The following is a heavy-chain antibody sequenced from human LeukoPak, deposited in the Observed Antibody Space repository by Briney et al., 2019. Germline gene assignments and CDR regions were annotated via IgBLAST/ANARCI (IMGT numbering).Heavy chain of an antibody. J-gene: IGHJ3*02. D-gene: IGHD3-22*01. CDR1: GYSISSGYY. CDR2: IYHSGST. V-gene: IGHV4-38-2*01. Sequence: NTSETLSLTCSVSGYSISSGYYWGWIRQPPGKGLEWIGSIYHSGSTYYNPSLKSRVTISVDTSKNQFSLKLSSVTAADTAVYYCVNYYYDSSGYLDAFDIWGQGTMVTVSS. CDR3: VNYYYDSSGYLDAFDI.